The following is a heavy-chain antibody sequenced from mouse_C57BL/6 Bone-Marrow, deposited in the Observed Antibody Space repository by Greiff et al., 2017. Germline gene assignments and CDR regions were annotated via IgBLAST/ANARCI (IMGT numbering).Heavy chain of an antibody. CDR1: GFTFSSYA. J-gene: IGHJ3*01. V-gene: IGHV5-4*03. CDR3: ARGEITTSFAY. Sequence: EVKLMESGGGLVKPGGSLKLSCAASGFTFSSYAMSWVRQTPEKRLEWVATISDGGSYTYYPDNVKGRFTISKDNTKNNLYLQMSNLKSEDTAMYYCARGEITTSFAYGGQGTLVTVTA. D-gene: IGHD2-4*01. CDR2: ISDGGSYT.